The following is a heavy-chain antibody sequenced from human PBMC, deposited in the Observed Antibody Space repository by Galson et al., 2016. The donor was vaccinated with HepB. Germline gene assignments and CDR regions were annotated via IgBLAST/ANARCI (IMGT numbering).Heavy chain of an antibody. CDR3: AGGLGTMPLADF. J-gene: IGHJ4*02. CDR1: GLSFSNYG. D-gene: IGHD1-1*01. Sequence: LRLSCAASGLSFSNYGMHWFRQAPGKGLEWVATIWDDGSQKYYADSVKGRFTISRENSKKTLYLQMNNLRVDDTSVYFCAGGLGTMPLADFWGQGTLVIVSS. V-gene: IGHV3-33*01. CDR2: IWDDGSQK.